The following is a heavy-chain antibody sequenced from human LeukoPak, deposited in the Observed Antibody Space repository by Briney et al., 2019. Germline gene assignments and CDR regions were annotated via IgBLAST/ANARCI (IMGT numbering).Heavy chain of an antibody. CDR2: INHSGST. J-gene: IGHJ5*02. Sequence: KASETLSLTCIVSGGSISSITSLTYYWTWIRQPPGKGLEWIGEINHSGSTNYNPSLKSRVTISVDTSKNQFSLKLSSVTAADTAVYYCARGPHYYDSSGYYYSWFDPWGQGTLVTVSS. CDR1: GGSISSITSLTYY. V-gene: IGHV4-34*01. D-gene: IGHD3-22*01. CDR3: ARGPHYYDSSGYYYSWFDP.